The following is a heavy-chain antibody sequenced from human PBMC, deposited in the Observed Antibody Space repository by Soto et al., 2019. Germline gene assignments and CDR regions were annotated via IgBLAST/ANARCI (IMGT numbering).Heavy chain of an antibody. J-gene: IGHJ4*02. CDR1: GGTFSSYA. CDR3: ARAPPSGSITGTTYYFDY. Sequence: SVKVSCKASGGTFSSYAISWVRQAPGQGLEWMGGIIPIFGTANYAQKFQGRVTITADESTSTAYMELSSLRSEDTAVYYCARAPPSGSITGTTYYFDYWGQGTRGTVSS. D-gene: IGHD1-20*01. CDR2: IIPIFGTA. V-gene: IGHV1-69*13.